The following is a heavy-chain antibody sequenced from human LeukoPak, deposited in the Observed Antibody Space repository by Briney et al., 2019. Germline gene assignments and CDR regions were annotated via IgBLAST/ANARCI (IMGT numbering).Heavy chain of an antibody. Sequence: SETLSLTCTVSGGSISSSGYYWVWVRQPPGNGLEWIGTIRYSGSTYYNPSLKSRVAISVDTSKKQLSLMLSSVTAADTAVYYCARNEELSMHVYWGQGTLLTVSS. CDR3: ARNEELSMHVY. CDR2: IRYSGST. V-gene: IGHV4-39*01. J-gene: IGHJ4*02. D-gene: IGHD1-7*01. CDR1: GGSISSSGYY.